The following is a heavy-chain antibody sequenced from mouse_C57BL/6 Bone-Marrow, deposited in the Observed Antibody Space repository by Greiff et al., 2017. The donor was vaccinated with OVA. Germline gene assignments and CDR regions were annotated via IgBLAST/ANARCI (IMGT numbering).Heavy chain of an antibody. CDR1: GFTFSSYA. J-gene: IGHJ4*01. Sequence: EVHLVESGGGLVKPGGSLKLSCAASGFTFSSYAMSWVRQTPEKRLEWVATISDGGSYTYYPDNVKGRFTISRDNAKNNLYLQMSHLKSEDTAMYYCARDLLYAMDYWGQGTSVTVSS. CDR3: ARDLLYAMDY. CDR2: ISDGGSYT. V-gene: IGHV5-4*01.